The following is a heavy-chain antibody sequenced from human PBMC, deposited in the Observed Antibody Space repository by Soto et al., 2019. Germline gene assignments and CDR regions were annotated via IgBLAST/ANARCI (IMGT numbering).Heavy chain of an antibody. V-gene: IGHV3-23*01. CDR3: ATVHSTSRSFDY. CDR1: GCTFSMSA. J-gene: IGHJ4*02. D-gene: IGHD2-2*01. CDR2: TGLNGRTT. Sequence: EVQLLESGGGLVQPGGSLRLSCAASGCTFSMSAMSWVRQAPGKGLEWVSTTGLNGRTTYYADSVKGRFTVSRDNSKNTLHLQMNSLRAEDTAVYYCATVHSTSRSFDYWGQGTLVTVSS.